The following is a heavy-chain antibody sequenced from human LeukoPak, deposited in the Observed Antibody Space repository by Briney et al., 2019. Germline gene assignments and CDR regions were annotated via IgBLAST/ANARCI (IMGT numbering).Heavy chain of an antibody. CDR3: ARGGYCDSNSCYEDRLDH. CDR2: ISGSSSTI. D-gene: IGHD2-2*01. J-gene: IGHJ4*02. CDR1: GFTFSSYS. V-gene: IGHV3-48*01. Sequence: GGSLRLSCEASGFTFSSYSFYWVRQAPGKGLEWVSYISGSSSTIHYADSVKGRVTISRDNAKNSLYLQINSLRAEDTAVYYCARGGYCDSNSCYEDRLDHWGQGTLVSVSS.